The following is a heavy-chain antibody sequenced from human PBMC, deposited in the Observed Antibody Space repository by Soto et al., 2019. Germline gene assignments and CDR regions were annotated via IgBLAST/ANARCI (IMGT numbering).Heavy chain of an antibody. CDR1: GFTFSSYS. V-gene: IGHV3-21*01. CDR2: ISSSSSYI. CDR3: ARERGTPPPLFDY. J-gene: IGHJ4*02. Sequence: LRLSCAASGFTFSSYSMNWVRQAPGKGLEWVSSISSSSSYIYYADSVKGRFTISRDNAKNSLYLQMNSLRAEDTAVYYCARERGTPPPLFDYWGQGTLVTVSS.